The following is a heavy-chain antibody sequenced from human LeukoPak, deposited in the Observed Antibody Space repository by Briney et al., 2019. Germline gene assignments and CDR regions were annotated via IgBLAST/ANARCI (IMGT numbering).Heavy chain of an antibody. J-gene: IGHJ3*02. Sequence: GRSLRLSCAASGFAFSTYGMTCGRQAPGKGLEWVSGISSNGIYYAESVKGRFTFSRDNSKNTLYLQMNSLRAEDTAVYYCGKDPNGDYIGAFDMWGQGTMVTVSS. D-gene: IGHD4-17*01. V-gene: IGHV3-23*01. CDR1: GFAFSTYG. CDR2: ISSNGI. CDR3: GKDPNGDYIGAFDM.